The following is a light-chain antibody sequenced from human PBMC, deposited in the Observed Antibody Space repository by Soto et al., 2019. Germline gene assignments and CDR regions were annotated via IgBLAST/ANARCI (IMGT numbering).Light chain of an antibody. CDR3: SSYAGSSIPVA. CDR2: DVT. CDR1: SSDAGGYNF. J-gene: IGLJ2*01. Sequence: QSALTQPPSASGSPGQSVTISCTGASSDAGGYNFVSWYQHHPGKAPRLMIYDVTQRPSGVPDRFSGSKSGNTASLTVSGLQFDDEAYYYCSSYAGSSIPVAFGGVTKLTVL. V-gene: IGLV2-8*01.